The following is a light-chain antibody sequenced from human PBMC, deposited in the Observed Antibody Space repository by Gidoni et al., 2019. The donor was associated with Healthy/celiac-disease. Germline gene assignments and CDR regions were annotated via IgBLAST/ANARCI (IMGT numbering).Light chain of an antibody. V-gene: IGKV3-20*01. CDR2: GAS. J-gene: IGKJ1*01. CDR1: RSVSSSY. Sequence: EIVLTQSPGTLSLSPGERPNLSCRASRSVSSSYLAWYQQKPGQAPRLLIYGASRRASGIPDRFSGSGSGTDFTLTISRLEPEDFAVYYCQKYGSSPRTFGQGTKVEIK. CDR3: QKYGSSPRT.